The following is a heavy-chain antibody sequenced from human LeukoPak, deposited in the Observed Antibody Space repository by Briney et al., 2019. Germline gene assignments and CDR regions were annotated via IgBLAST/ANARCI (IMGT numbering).Heavy chain of an antibody. CDR3: ARLAGLERPTSSAPYYYYGMDV. Sequence: PSETLSLTCSVSDGSISSYYWSWIRQPPGKGLEWIGYIYYSGSTNYNPSLKSRVTISVDTSKNQFSLKLSSVTAADTAVYYCARLAGLERPTSSAPYYYYGMDVWGQGTTVTVSS. J-gene: IGHJ6*02. CDR2: IYYSGST. D-gene: IGHD1-1*01. CDR1: DGSISSYY. V-gene: IGHV4-59*12.